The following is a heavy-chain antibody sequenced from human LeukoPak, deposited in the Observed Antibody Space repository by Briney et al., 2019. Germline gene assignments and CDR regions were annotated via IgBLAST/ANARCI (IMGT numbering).Heavy chain of an antibody. CDR1: GFTFSSYW. CDR3: VRSAYYDSSGYYYDS. D-gene: IGHD3-22*01. J-gene: IGHJ4*02. V-gene: IGHV3-74*01. Sequence: GGSLRLSCAGSGFTFSSYWLHWVRHAPGEGLVWVSRISPDGSTTNLADSVRGRCTISRDNPKNTLYLQMSSLRAEDTAVYYCVRSAYYDSSGYYYDSWGQGTLVTVSS. CDR2: ISPDGSTT.